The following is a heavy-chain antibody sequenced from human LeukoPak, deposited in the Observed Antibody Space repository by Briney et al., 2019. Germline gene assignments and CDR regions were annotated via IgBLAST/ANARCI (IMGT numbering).Heavy chain of an antibody. V-gene: IGHV1-18*01. CDR1: GYSFTSYG. J-gene: IGHJ4*02. Sequence: ASVKVSCKASGYSFTSYGITWVRQAPGQGLEWMGWISAYNGNTNYAQKLQSRVTMTTDTSTSTAYMELRSLRSDDTTVYYCARVGPDYGDYGRYIFDYWGQGTLVTVSS. D-gene: IGHD4-17*01. CDR2: ISAYNGNT. CDR3: ARVGPDYGDYGRYIFDY.